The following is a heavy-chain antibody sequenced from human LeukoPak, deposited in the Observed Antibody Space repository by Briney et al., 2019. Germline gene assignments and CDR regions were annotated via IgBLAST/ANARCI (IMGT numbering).Heavy chain of an antibody. CDR1: GYSISSGYY. Sequence: SETLSLTCTVSGYSISSGYYWGWIRQPPGKGLEWIGSIYHSGSTYYNPSLKSRVTISVDTSKNQFSLKLSSVTAADTAVYYCARGLWFGELYPGNWFDPWGQGTLVTVSS. CDR2: IYHSGST. V-gene: IGHV4-38-2*02. D-gene: IGHD3-10*01. CDR3: ARGLWFGELYPGNWFDP. J-gene: IGHJ5*02.